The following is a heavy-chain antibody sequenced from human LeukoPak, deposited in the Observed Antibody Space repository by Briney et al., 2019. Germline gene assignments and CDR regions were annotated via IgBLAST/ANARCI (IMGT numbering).Heavy chain of an antibody. D-gene: IGHD4-17*01. CDR1: GFTFSSYA. CDR3: AKPMEYGGYVTDYYYYGMDV. J-gene: IGHJ6*04. Sequence: PGGSLRLSCAASGFTFSSYAMSWVRQAPGKGLEWVSAISGSGGSTYYADSVKGRFTISRDNSKNTLYLQMNSLRAEDTAVYYCAKPMEYGGYVTDYYYYGMDVWGKGTTVTVSS. CDR2: ISGSGGST. V-gene: IGHV3-23*01.